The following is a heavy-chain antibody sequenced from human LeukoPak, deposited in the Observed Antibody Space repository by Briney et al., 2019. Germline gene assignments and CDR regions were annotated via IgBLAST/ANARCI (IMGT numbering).Heavy chain of an antibody. J-gene: IGHJ4*02. Sequence: GGSLRLSCAASGFTFSSYAMSWVRQAPGKGLEWVSSISSSSSYIYYADSVKGRFTISRDNAKNSLYLQMNSLRAEDTAVYYCARDGSYGYFDYWGQGTLVTVSS. CDR2: ISSSSSYI. V-gene: IGHV3-21*01. CDR1: GFTFSSYA. D-gene: IGHD5-18*01. CDR3: ARDGSYGYFDY.